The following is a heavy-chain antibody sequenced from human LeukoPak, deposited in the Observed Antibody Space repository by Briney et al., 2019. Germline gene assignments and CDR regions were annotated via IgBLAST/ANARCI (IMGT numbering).Heavy chain of an antibody. CDR1: GDSFSSYY. Sequence: SDTLSLTCAVSGDSFSSYYWTWIRQPPGKGLEWIGYISASGTTSYNPSLQSRVTLSVDTSNKSFSLELSSVTAADTAVYFCARLNYYYETSGSYPYYFDSWGQGTLVTVSS. CDR3: ARLNYYYETSGSYPYYFDS. D-gene: IGHD3-22*01. CDR2: ISASGTT. V-gene: IGHV4-4*09. J-gene: IGHJ4*02.